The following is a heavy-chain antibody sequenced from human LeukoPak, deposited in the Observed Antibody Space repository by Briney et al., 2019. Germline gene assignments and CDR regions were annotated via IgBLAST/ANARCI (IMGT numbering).Heavy chain of an antibody. CDR2: IYYSGST. Sequence: PSETLSLTCTVSGGSISSNYWSWIRQPPGKGLEWIGYIYYSGSTNYNPSLKSRVTISVDTSKNQFSLKLSSVTAADTAVYYCARGRWLQEFDYWGQGTLVTVSS. J-gene: IGHJ4*02. CDR3: ARGRWLQEFDY. V-gene: IGHV4-59*01. CDR1: GGSISSNY. D-gene: IGHD5-24*01.